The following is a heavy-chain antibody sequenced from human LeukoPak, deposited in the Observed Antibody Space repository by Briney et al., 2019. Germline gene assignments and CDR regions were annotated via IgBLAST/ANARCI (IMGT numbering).Heavy chain of an antibody. CDR3: ARDPPILTGPYYYYMDV. Sequence: GGSLRLSCAASGFTFSVYDMNWVRQAPGKGLEWVSSISTSSSYIYYADSVKGRFIISRDNAKNSLYLQMNSLRAEDTAVYYCARDPPILTGPYYYYMDVWGKGTTVTISS. V-gene: IGHV3-21*06. CDR1: GFTFSVYD. D-gene: IGHD3-9*01. CDR2: ISTSSSYI. J-gene: IGHJ6*03.